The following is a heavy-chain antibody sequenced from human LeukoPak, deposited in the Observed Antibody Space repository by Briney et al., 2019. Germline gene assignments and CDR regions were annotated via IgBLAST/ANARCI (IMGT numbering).Heavy chain of an antibody. CDR2: ISGSGGST. CDR1: GFTFSSYA. J-gene: IGHJ5*02. CDR3: ARGPDFMITFGGVIATNWFDP. V-gene: IGHV3-23*01. Sequence: GGSLRLSCAASGFTFSSYAMSWVRQAPGKGLEWVSAISGSGGSTYYADSVKGRFTISRDNSKNTLYLQMNSLRAEDTAVYYCARGPDFMITFGGVIATNWFDPWGQGTLVTVSS. D-gene: IGHD3-16*02.